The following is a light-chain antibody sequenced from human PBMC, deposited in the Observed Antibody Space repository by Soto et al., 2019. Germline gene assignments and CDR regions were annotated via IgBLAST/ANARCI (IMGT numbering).Light chain of an antibody. V-gene: IGLV2-8*01. J-gene: IGLJ1*01. CDR2: EVT. CDR1: SSDVGNYNY. Sequence: SALTQPPSASGSPGHSVTITCGGTSSDVGNYNYVSWYQQHPGKAPKLIIYEVTRRPSGVPDRFSGSKSGNTASLTVSGLQAADEADYYCSSYAGFNNFVFGTGTKVTVL. CDR3: SSYAGFNNFV.